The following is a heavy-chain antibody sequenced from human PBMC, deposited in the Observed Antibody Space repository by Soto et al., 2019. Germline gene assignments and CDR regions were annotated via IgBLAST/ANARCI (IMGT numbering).Heavy chain of an antibody. CDR2: ISNTGAHI. CDR3: XXXXXXXXXXYXGMDX. V-gene: IGHV3-21*01. J-gene: IGHJ6*02. Sequence: EVHLVDSGGGLVKPGGSLRLSCAASGFTFNTYSMTWVRQAPGQXLXXVSSISNTGAHIYYADSVRGRFTISRDNAKNSLYLQMNSXXAXXXXXXXXXXXXXXXXXXYXGMDXWGRGTTVTVSS. CDR1: GFTFNTYS.